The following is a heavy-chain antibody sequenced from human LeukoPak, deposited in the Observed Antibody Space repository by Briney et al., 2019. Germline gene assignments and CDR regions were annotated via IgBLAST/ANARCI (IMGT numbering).Heavy chain of an antibody. CDR2: ISSSSSYI. J-gene: IGHJ4*02. V-gene: IGHV3-21*01. Sequence: GRSLRLSCAASGFTFSSDSMNWVRQAPGKGLEWISSISSSSSYIHYADSVKGRFTISRDNAKNSMYLQMNSLRAEDTAVYYCARDRVAEGAYFDYWGQGTLVTVSS. D-gene: IGHD6-13*01. CDR1: GFTFSSDS. CDR3: ARDRVAEGAYFDY.